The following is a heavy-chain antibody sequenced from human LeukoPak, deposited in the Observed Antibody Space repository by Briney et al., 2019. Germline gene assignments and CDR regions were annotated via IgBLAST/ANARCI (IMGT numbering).Heavy chain of an antibody. V-gene: IGHV3-9*01. J-gene: IGHJ4*02. CDR3: AKDLFSGWYSGIDY. D-gene: IGHD6-19*01. CDR1: GFTFDDYA. Sequence: GGSLRLSCAASGFTFDDYAMHWVRQAPGRGLEWVSGISWNSGNIGYADSVKGRFTISRDNAKNSLYLQMNSLRAEDTALYYCAKDLFSGWYSGIDYWGQGILVTVSS. CDR2: ISWNSGNI.